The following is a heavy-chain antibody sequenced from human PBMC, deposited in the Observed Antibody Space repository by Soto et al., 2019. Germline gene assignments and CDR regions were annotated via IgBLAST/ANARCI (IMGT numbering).Heavy chain of an antibody. CDR3: AKSIVATIPPYYYYYYGMDV. D-gene: IGHD5-12*01. CDR2: ISYDGSNR. CDR1: GFTFSSYG. V-gene: IGHV3-30*18. Sequence: GGSLRLSCAASGFTFSSYGMHWVRQAPGKGLEWVAVISYDGSNRYYADSVKGRFTISRDNSKNTLYLQMNSLRAEDTAVYYCAKSIVATIPPYYYYYYGMDVWGQGATVTRLL. J-gene: IGHJ6*02.